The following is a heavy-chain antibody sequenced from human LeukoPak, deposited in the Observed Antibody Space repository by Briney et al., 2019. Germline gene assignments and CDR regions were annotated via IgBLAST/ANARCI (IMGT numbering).Heavy chain of an antibody. V-gene: IGHV1-8*01. D-gene: IGHD3-22*01. CDR3: ARGPETPYYYDSTDYYYYYMDV. J-gene: IGHJ6*03. CDR2: MNPNSGNT. Sequence: ASVNVSCKASGYTFTSYDINWVRQATGQGLEWMGWMNPNSGNTGYVQKFQGRVTMTRNTSINTAYMELSSLKSEDTAVYYCARGPETPYYYDSTDYYYYYMDVWGKGTTVTVSS. CDR1: GYTFTSYD.